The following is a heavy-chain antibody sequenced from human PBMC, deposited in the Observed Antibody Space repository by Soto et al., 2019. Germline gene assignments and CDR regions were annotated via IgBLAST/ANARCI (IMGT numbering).Heavy chain of an antibody. Sequence: QITLKESGPTLVKPTQTLTLTCSFSRFSLTTDGVGVGWVRQPPGEALECLALIYWDDDERYSPSLKTRLTITKDPSKNQVVLIMTNMDPVDTATYYCAHSRNLITDDAQVGDFDYWGQGTLVTVSS. CDR2: IYWDDDE. V-gene: IGHV2-5*02. CDR1: RFSLTTDGVG. J-gene: IGHJ4*02. CDR3: AHSRNLITDDAQVGDFDY. D-gene: IGHD3-10*01.